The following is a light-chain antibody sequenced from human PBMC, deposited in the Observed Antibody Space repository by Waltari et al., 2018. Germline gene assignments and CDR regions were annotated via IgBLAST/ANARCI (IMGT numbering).Light chain of an antibody. CDR1: SSDVRAYKY. J-gene: IGLJ2*01. V-gene: IGLV2-14*03. CDR2: DVS. Sequence: QSALSQPASVSGSPGQSITISCTGTSSDVRAYKYVSWYQHHPGRAPKLILFDVSELPSGISNRFSGSKSGNTASLTISGLQTEDEADYYCSSYTSTTTLVFGGGTKVTVL. CDR3: SSYTSTTTLV.